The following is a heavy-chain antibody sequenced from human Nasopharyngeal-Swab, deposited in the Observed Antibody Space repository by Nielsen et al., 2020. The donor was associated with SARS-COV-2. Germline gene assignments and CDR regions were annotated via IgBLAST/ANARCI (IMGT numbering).Heavy chain of an antibody. D-gene: IGHD2-15*01. CDR2: IYYSGST. CDR1: GGSISSYY. CDR3: ARDPGGHGGAFDI. Sequence: SETLSLTCTVSGGSISSYYWSWIRQPPGKGLEWIGYIYYSGSTNYNPSLKSRVTISVDTSKNQFSLKLSSVTAADTAVYYCARDPGGHGGAFDIWGQGTMVTVSS. V-gene: IGHV4-59*01. J-gene: IGHJ3*02.